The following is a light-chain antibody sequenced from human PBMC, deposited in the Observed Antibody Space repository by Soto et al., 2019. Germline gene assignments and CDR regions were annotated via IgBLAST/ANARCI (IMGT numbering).Light chain of an antibody. CDR2: SNN. CDR1: SSNIGSNT. Sequence: QSVLTQPPSASGTPGQRVTISCSGSSSNIGSNTVSWYQHLPGTAPKLLIYSNNQRPSGVPDRFSGSKSGTSASLAISGLQSEDAADYYCAAWDDTLNGLYVFGTRTKVTVL. V-gene: IGLV1-44*01. CDR3: AAWDDTLNGLYV. J-gene: IGLJ1*01.